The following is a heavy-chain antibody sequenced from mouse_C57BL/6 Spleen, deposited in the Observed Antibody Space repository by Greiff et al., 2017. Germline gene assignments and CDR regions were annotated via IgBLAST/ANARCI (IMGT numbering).Heavy chain of an antibody. CDR1: GFTFSSYT. CDR3: ARPPITTVVEWYFDV. D-gene: IGHD1-1*01. V-gene: IGHV5-9*01. Sequence: DVHLVESGGGLVKPGGSLKLSCAASGFTFSSYTMSWVRQTPEKRLEWVATISGGGGNTYYPDSVKGRFTISRDNAKNTLYLQMSSLRSEDTALYYCARPPITTVVEWYFDVWGTGTTVTVSS. J-gene: IGHJ1*03. CDR2: ISGGGGNT.